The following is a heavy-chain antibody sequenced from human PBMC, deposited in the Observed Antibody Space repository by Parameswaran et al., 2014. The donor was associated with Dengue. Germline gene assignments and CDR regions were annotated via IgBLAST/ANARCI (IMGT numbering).Heavy chain of an antibody. D-gene: IGHD2-21*02. CDR3: AGGPPAYCGGDCHKHDY. CDR2: IMPIFGKA. V-gene: IGHV1-69*01. Sequence: SWVRQTPGQGLEWMGGIMPIFGKANYAQKFQARVTITADESTGTAYMELNSLRSEDTAVYYCAGGPPAYCGGDCHKHDYWGQGTLVTVSS. J-gene: IGHJ4*02.